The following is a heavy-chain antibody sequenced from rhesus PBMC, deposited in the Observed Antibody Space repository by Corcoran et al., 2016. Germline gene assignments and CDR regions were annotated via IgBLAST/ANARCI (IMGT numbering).Heavy chain of an antibody. V-gene: IGHV2S1*01. D-gene: IGHD4-35*01. J-gene: IGHJ4*01. Sequence: QVTLKESGPALVKPTQTLTLTCTFSGFSLSTSGLGVGWNRQPPGKALEWLASIYWDDDKYYRTSLKSRLTISKDTSKNQVVLTMTNMDPVDTATYYCARVRWNGNYRFLFDYWGQGVLVTVSS. CDR2: IYWDDDK. CDR1: GFSLSTSGLG. CDR3: ARVRWNGNYRFLFDY.